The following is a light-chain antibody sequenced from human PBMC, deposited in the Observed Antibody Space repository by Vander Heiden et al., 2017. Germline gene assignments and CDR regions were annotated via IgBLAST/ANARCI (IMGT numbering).Light chain of an antibody. J-gene: IGKJ3*01. CDR2: GAS. V-gene: IGKV3-20*01. CDR3: QQYGSSPRT. CDR1: QSVSSCY. Sequence: EMVLTRSPGTLSLSPGERATLSCRASQSVSSCYVAWYHKTPGQAPRLLIYGASSRATGIPDRFSGSGSGTDFTLTISILEHEDFAVYYCQQYGSSPRTFGPGTKVDIK.